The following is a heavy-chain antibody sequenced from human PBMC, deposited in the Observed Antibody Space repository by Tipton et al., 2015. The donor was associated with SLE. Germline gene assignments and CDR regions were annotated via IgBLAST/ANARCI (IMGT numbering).Heavy chain of an antibody. CDR2: INPYNGNA. D-gene: IGHD2-8*01. CDR1: GYTFTSYG. V-gene: IGHV1-18*01. Sequence: QSGPEVKRPGASVKVSCKTSGYTFTSYGISWVRQAPGQGLEWMGWINPYNGNANSAQKLQGRVTMNTDTSTSTVYMEMRGLRSDDTAVYYCARDLRTSNGYFDYWGQGTQVTVSS. CDR3: ARDLRTSNGYFDY. J-gene: IGHJ4*02.